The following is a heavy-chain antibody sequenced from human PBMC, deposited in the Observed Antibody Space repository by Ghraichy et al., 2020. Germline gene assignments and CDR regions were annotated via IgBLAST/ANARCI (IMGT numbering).Heavy chain of an antibody. V-gene: IGHV3-23*01. CDR3: ARGETSSTRQLDY. D-gene: IGHD6-6*01. CDR2: ISAGADDT. J-gene: IGHJ4*02. CDR1: GFTFSDYS. Sequence: GESLRLSCRASGFTFSDYSMNWVRQAPGKGLEWVSIISAGADDTHYGDSVKGQFTISRDNSKNTVYLQMSSLRAEDTAAYYCARGETSSTRQLDYWGQGTLVTVSS.